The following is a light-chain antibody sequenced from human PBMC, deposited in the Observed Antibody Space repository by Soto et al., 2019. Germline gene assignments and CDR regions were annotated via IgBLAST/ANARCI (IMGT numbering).Light chain of an antibody. CDR1: QSVSTN. J-gene: IGKJ1*01. CDR2: GAS. CDR3: HQYNNWPRT. Sequence: EMVMTQSPATLSVSPGERATLSCRASQSVSTNLAWYQQKPGQAPRLLIYGASTRATGIPARFSGSGPVTEFTLTISSLQSEDFAVYYCHQYNNWPRTFGQGTKVDIK. V-gene: IGKV3-15*01.